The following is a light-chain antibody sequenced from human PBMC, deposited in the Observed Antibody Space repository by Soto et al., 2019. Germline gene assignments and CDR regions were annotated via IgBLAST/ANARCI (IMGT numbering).Light chain of an antibody. CDR1: QSVNSN. CDR3: QQRSNWPPIT. CDR2: GAS. J-gene: IGKJ5*01. V-gene: IGKV3-15*01. Sequence: EIVMTQSPATLSVSPGERATLSCRASQSVNSNLAWYQQKPGQAPRLLIYGASSRATGIPARFSGSGSGTEFTLTITSLQSEDFAVYYCQQRSNWPPITFGQGTRLEIK.